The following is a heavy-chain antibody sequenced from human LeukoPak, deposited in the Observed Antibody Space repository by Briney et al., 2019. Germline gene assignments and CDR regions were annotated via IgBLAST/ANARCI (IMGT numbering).Heavy chain of an antibody. CDR3: ATGGGSGSNYYNGMDV. CDR2: ISSSGSNT. CDR1: RLSFSDYY. J-gene: IGHJ6*02. Sequence: TGGSLRLSCAGSRLSFSDYYMSWIRQAPGKGLEWLAYISSSGSNTNYADSVKGRFTISRDNAKNSLYLQMNSLRAEDTAVYYCATGGGSGSNYYNGMDVWGQGTTLTVSS. D-gene: IGHD3-10*01. V-gene: IGHV3-11*05.